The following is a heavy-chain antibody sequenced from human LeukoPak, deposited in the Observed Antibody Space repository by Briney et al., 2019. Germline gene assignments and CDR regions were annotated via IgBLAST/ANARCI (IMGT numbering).Heavy chain of an antibody. V-gene: IGHV5-51*01. CDR1: YW. CDR3: ARHVATTVTPDYYFDY. CDR2: SYPGDSDT. D-gene: IGHD4-17*01. J-gene: IGHJ4*02. Sequence: YWSWIRQPPGKGLEWIGISYPGDSDTRYSPSFQGQVTISADKSISTAYLQWSSLKASDTAMYYCARHVATTVTPDYYFDYWGQGTLVTVSS.